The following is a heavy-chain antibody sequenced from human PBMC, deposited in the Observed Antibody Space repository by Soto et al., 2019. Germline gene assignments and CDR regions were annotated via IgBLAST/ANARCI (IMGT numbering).Heavy chain of an antibody. V-gene: IGHV4-30-4*01. CDR2: IYYSGST. D-gene: IGHD2-2*03. Sequence: SETLSLTCTVSGGSISSADYYWSWIRQPPGKGLEWIGYIYYSGSTYYNPSLKSRDTISLDTSKNQFSLKLSSVTAADTAVYYCATAGYCRSASCSNWFDPWGQGTLVTVSS. J-gene: IGHJ5*02. CDR3: ATAGYCRSASCSNWFDP. CDR1: GGSISSADYY.